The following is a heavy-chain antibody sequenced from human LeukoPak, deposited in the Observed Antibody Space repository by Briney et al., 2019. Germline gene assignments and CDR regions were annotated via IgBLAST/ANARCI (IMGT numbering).Heavy chain of an antibody. CDR2: ISWDGGST. CDR1: GFTFYDYT. D-gene: IGHD3-16*01. CDR3: AKDWGYDSDAFDI. Sequence: PGGSLRLSCSGSGFTFYDYTMHWVRQAPGKGLEWVSLISWDGGSTYYADSVKGRFTISRDNSKNSLYLQMNSLRTEDTALYYCAKDWGYDSDAFDIWGQGTMVTVSS. V-gene: IGHV3-43*01. J-gene: IGHJ3*02.